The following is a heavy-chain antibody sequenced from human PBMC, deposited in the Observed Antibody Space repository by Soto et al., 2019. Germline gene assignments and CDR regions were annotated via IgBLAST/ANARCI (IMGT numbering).Heavy chain of an antibody. CDR1: GYTFTSYG. J-gene: IGHJ6*02. CDR3: ARGRGYCSSTSCYTGGVRYYYYGMDV. CDR2: IIPIFGTA. Sequence: SVKVSCKASGYTFTSYGISWVRQAPGQGLEWMGGIIPIFGTANYAQKFQGRVTITADESTSTAYMELSSLRSEDTAVYYCARGRGYCSSTSCYTGGVRYYYYGMDVWGQGTTVTVSS. V-gene: IGHV1-69*13. D-gene: IGHD2-2*02.